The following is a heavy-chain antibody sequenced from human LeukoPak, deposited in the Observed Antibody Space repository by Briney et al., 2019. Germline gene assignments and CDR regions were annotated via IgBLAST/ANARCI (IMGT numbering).Heavy chain of an antibody. Sequence: GGSLRLSCAASGFTFSSYEMNWVRQAPGKGLEWVSGISWNSGSIGYADSVKGRFTISRDNAKNSLYLQMNSLRAEDMALYYCAKGRSVVVITYFDYWGQGTLVTVSS. CDR1: GFTFSSYE. D-gene: IGHD3-22*01. V-gene: IGHV3-9*03. CDR3: AKGRSVVVITYFDY. CDR2: ISWNSGSI. J-gene: IGHJ4*02.